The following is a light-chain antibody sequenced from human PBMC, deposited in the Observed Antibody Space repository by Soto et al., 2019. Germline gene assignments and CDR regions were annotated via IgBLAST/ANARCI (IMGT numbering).Light chain of an antibody. J-gene: IGKJ2*01. CDR2: AAS. CDR1: QGISSY. Sequence: IQLTQSPSSLSASVGARVTITCRASQGISSYLAWYRQKPGKVPELLIYAASTLQSGVPSRFSGSRSVTDFTLTISSLQPEDFATYYCQQLNNYPYTFGQGTKLEI. V-gene: IGKV1-9*01. CDR3: QQLNNYPYT.